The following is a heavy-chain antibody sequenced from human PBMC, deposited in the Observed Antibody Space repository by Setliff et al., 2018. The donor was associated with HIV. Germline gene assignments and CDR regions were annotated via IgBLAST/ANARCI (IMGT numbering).Heavy chain of an antibody. D-gene: IGHD1-1*01. V-gene: IGHV4-34*01. Sequence: SETLSLTCAVYGGSFSGYYWSWIRQPPGKGLEWIGEINHSGSNNYNPSLKSRATLSVDTSKNQFSLKMSSVTAADTAVYYCTRHWRGGLDYWGQGTLVTVSS. CDR2: INHSGSN. CDR1: GGSFSGYY. J-gene: IGHJ4*02. CDR3: TRHWRGGLDY.